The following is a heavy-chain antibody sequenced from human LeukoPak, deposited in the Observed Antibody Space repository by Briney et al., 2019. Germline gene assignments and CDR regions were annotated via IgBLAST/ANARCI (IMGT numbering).Heavy chain of an antibody. Sequence: GGSLRLSCAASGFTFSSYAMSWVRQAPGKGLEWVSSISVSTGSTYYADSVKGRFTISRDNSKNTLYLQMNSLRAEDTAVYYCAKLTWPDFDYWGQGTLVTVSP. V-gene: IGHV3-23*01. CDR3: AKLTWPDFDY. J-gene: IGHJ4*02. CDR1: GFTFSSYA. CDR2: ISVSTGST.